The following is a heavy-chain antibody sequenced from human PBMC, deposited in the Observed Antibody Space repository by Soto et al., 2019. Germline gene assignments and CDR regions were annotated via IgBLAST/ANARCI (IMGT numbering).Heavy chain of an antibody. CDR2: IYYSGST. CDR3: ARHSSYHSSGWYATFDY. J-gene: IGHJ4*02. V-gene: IGHV4-39*01. Sequence: PSETLSLTCTVSGGSISSSSYYWGWIRQPPGKGLEWIGSIYYSGSTSYTPSLKSRVTISVDTSKNQFSLKLSSVTAADTAVYYCARHSSYHSSGWYATFDYWGQGNLVTVSS. D-gene: IGHD6-19*01. CDR1: GGSISSSSYY.